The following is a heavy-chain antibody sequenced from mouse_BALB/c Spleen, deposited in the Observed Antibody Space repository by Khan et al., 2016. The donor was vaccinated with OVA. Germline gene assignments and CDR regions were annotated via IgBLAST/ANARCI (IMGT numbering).Heavy chain of an antibody. J-gene: IGHJ3*01. Sequence: EVELVESGGGLVKPGGSLKLSCAASGFTFSDYYMYWVRQTPEKRLEWVATISDGGSYTYYPDSVKGRFTISRDNAKNNLYLQMSSRKSEDTAMYYWARAGYGGFAYWGQGTLVTVSA. V-gene: IGHV5-4*02. D-gene: IGHD1-1*02. CDR1: GFTFSDYY. CDR3: ARAGYGGFAY. CDR2: ISDGGSYT.